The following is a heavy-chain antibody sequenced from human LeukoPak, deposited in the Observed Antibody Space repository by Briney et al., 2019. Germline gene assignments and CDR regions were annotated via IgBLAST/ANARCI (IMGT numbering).Heavy chain of an antibody. CDR3: AALGSGSYFDFDY. Sequence: SGGSLRLSCAASGFTFSRYSMNWVRQAPGKGLEWVSYISRSSSTIHYADSVKGRFTISTDNAKNSMDLQMNSLRAEDTAVYYCAALGSGSYFDFDYWGQGTLVTVSS. V-gene: IGHV3-48*04. CDR2: ISRSSSTI. D-gene: IGHD3-10*01. CDR1: GFTFSRYS. J-gene: IGHJ4*02.